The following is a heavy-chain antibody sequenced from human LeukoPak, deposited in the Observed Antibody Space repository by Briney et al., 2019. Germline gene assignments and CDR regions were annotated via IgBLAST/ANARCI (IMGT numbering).Heavy chain of an antibody. Sequence: GGSLRLSCAASGFTFSSYSVNWVRQAPGKGLEWVSSISSSSRYIYYADSVKGRFTISRDNAKNSLYLQMNSLRAEDTAVYYCAREGAVAGDYWGQGTLVTVSS. D-gene: IGHD6-19*01. V-gene: IGHV3-21*01. CDR3: AREGAVAGDY. CDR1: GFTFSSYS. J-gene: IGHJ4*02. CDR2: ISSSSRYI.